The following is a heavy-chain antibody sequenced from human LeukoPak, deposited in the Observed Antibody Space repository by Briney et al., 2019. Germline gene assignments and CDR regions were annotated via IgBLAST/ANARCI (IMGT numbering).Heavy chain of an antibody. V-gene: IGHV3-48*01. D-gene: IGHD2-2*02. CDR3: AGSYCSSTSCHTILDY. CDR2: ISSSSSTI. CDR1: GFTFSSYS. Sequence: GGSLRLSCAASGFTFSSYSMNWVRQAAGKGLEWVSYISSSSSTIYYADSVKGRFTISRDNAKNSLYLQMNSLRAEDTAVYYCAGSYCSSTSCHTILDYWGQGTLVTVSS. J-gene: IGHJ4*02.